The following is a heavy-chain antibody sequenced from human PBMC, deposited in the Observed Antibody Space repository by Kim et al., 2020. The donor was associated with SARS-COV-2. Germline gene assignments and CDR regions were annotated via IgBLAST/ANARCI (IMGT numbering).Heavy chain of an antibody. V-gene: IGHV3-7*01. D-gene: IGHD3-10*01. CDR1: GFTFSSYW. Sequence: GGSLRLSCVASGFTFSSYWMSWVRQAPGKGLEWVAYIKQDGSEKYYVDSVKGRFTISRDNAKNSLYLQMNSLRAEDTAVYYCARCRPFYGSGSSFEYWGQETLVSVSS. CDR2: IKQDGSEK. CDR3: ARCRPFYGSGSSFEY. J-gene: IGHJ4*02.